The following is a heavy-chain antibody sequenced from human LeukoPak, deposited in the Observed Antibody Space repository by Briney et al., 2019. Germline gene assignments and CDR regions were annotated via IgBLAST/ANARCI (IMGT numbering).Heavy chain of an antibody. CDR1: GFTFSSCS. CDR3: ARRATTERGHSYGLDY. Sequence: GGSPRLSCAASGFTFSSCSMNWVRQAPGKGLEWVSSISSSSSYIYYADSVKGRFTISRDNAKNSLYLQMNSLRAEDTAVYYCARRATTERGHSYGLDYWGQGTLVTVSS. D-gene: IGHD5-18*01. V-gene: IGHV3-21*01. CDR2: ISSSSSYI. J-gene: IGHJ4*01.